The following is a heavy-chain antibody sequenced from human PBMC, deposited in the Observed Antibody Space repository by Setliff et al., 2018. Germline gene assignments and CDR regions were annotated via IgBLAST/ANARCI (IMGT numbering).Heavy chain of an antibody. CDR2: ISHTGST. CDR3: ARGSAGDNNSWYPYFFDS. D-gene: IGHD3-10*01. Sequence: SETLSLTCTVSDDFFNFGHWLSWVRQSPGRGLQWIGDISHTGSTNYNPSLRSQVTVSVDESKNQFSLKVDSVTDADTAVYFCARGSAGDNNSWYPYFFDSWGRGTLVTVSS. J-gene: IGHJ4*01. CDR1: DDFFNFGHW. V-gene: IGHV4-4*02.